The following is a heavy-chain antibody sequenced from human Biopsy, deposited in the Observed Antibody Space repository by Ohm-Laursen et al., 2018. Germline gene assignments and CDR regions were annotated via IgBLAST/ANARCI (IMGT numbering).Heavy chain of an antibody. CDR1: GFNLGDYA. Sequence: SLRLSCAASGFNLGDYAMHWVRQVPGKGLEWVSGIKWNSGKIDYADSVEGRFTISRDNAKNSLYPHMNSLRTEDSAFYYCARDTGTMVRGVLYQWGQGTQVTVSS. D-gene: IGHD3-10*01. V-gene: IGHV3-9*01. J-gene: IGHJ4*02. CDR3: ARDTGTMVRGVLYQ. CDR2: IKWNSGKI.